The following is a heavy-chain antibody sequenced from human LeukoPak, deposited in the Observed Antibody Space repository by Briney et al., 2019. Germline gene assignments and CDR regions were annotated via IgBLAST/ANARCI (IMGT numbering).Heavy chain of an antibody. CDR2: INAGNGNT. J-gene: IGHJ4*02. CDR1: GYTFTSYA. V-gene: IGHV1-3*01. D-gene: IGHD4-17*01. Sequence: ASVKVSCKASGYTFTSYAMHWVRQAPGQRREGMGWINAGNGNTKYSQKFQGRVTITRDTSASTAYMELSSLRSEDTAVYYCARGADYGDYYFDYWGQGTLVTVSS. CDR3: ARGADYGDYYFDY.